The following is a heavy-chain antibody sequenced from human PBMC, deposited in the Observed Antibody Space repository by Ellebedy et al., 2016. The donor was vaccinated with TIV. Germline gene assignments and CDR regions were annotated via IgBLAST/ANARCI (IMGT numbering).Heavy chain of an antibody. CDR2: IYYSGST. J-gene: IGHJ6*03. V-gene: IGHV4-39*07. D-gene: IGHD4-11*01. CDR3: ARLSGDYSNYDYYMDV. CDR1: GGSISSSSYY. Sequence: SETLSLXXPVPGGSISSSSYYWGWIRQPPGKGLEWIGSIYYSGSTYYNPSLKSRVTISVDTSKNQFSLKLSSVTAADTAVYYCARLSGDYSNYDYYMDVWGKGTTVTVSS.